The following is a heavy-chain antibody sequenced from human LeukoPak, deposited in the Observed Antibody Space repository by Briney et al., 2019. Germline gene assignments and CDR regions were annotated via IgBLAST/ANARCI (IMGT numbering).Heavy chain of an antibody. V-gene: IGHV3-53*01. CDR3: ARVAWGGYCSSTSCYSEYYFDY. CDR2: IYSGGST. Sequence: GGSLRLSCAASGFTVSSNYMSWVRQAPGKGLEWVSVIYSGGSTYYADSVKGRFTISRDNSKNTLYLQMNSLRAEDTAVYYCARVAWGGYCSSTSCYSEYYFDYWGQGTLVTVSS. D-gene: IGHD2-2*02. J-gene: IGHJ4*02. CDR1: GFTVSSNY.